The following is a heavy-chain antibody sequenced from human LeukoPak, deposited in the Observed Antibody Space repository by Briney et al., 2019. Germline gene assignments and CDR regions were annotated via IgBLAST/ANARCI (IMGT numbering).Heavy chain of an antibody. Sequence: GGSLRLSCAASGFTFDDYAMHWVRQAPGKGLEWVSGISWNSGSIGYADSVKGRFTISRDNAKNSLYLQMNSLRAEDTAVYYCAKDGSNYGYWGQGTLVTVSS. V-gene: IGHV3-9*01. CDR2: ISWNSGSI. D-gene: IGHD4-11*01. CDR1: GFTFDDYA. CDR3: AKDGSNYGY. J-gene: IGHJ4*02.